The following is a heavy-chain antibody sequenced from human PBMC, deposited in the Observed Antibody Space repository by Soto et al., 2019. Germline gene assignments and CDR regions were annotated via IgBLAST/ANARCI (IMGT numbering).Heavy chain of an antibody. CDR2: FDPEDGET. Sequence: ASVKVSSKVSGYTLTELSMHWVRQAPGKGLEWMGGFDPEDGETIYAQKFQGRVTMTEDTSTDTAYMELSSLRSEDTAVYYCATDLVGPSYWYFDLWGRGTLVTVSS. D-gene: IGHD1-26*01. CDR3: ATDLVGPSYWYFDL. J-gene: IGHJ2*01. V-gene: IGHV1-24*01. CDR1: GYTLTELS.